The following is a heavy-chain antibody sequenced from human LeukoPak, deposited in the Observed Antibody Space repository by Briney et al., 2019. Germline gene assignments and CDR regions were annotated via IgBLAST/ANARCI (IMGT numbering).Heavy chain of an antibody. Sequence: SETLSLTCTVSGGFISNYYWSWIRQPPGKGLEWIGYIYSSGSTNYNPSLKSRVTISVDTSKSRFSLNLTSVTAADTAVYYCARVGQQLLHWFDRWGQGTLVTVSS. CDR2: IYSSGST. CDR1: GGFISNYY. J-gene: IGHJ5*02. CDR3: ARVGQQLLHWFDR. V-gene: IGHV4-59*01. D-gene: IGHD6-13*01.